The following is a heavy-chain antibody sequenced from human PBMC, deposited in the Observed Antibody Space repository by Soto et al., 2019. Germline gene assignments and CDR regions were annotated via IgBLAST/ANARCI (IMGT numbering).Heavy chain of an antibody. CDR3: ARSRDGYNHGLNS. J-gene: IGHJ4*02. CDR1: GFTLNSFF. D-gene: IGHD5-12*01. V-gene: IGHV3-74*01. Sequence: GGSLRLSCAASGFTLNSFFMHWVRQAPGKGLMWVSRINNDGSSTTYADSVKGRFTISRDNAKNTLYLQMNSLRADDTAVYFCARSRDGYNHGLNSWGQGTLVTVSS. CDR2: INNDGSST.